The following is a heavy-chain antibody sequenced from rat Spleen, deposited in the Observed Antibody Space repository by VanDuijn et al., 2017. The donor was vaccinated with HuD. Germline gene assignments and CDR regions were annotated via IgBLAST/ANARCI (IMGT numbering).Heavy chain of an antibody. Sequence: QVQLEESGPGLVQPSQTLSLTCTVSGFSLTSYTVSWVRQPPGKGLEWIAAISSGGSTYYNSALKSRLSISRDTSKSQVFLKMNSLQTEDTAMYFCARSHTMGISFDYWGQGVMVTVSS. J-gene: IGHJ2*01. CDR3: ARSHTMGISFDY. D-gene: IGHD1-7*01. V-gene: IGHV2-6*01. CDR1: GFSLTSYT. CDR2: ISSGGST.